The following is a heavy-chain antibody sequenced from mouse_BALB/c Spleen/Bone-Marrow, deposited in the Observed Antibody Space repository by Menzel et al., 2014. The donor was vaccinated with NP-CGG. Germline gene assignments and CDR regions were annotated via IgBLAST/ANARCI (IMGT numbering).Heavy chain of an antibody. CDR3: AADDYDGGFDY. Sequence: QVQLQQPGPGLVAPSQNLSITCTVSGFSLTNYGVYWIRQPPGKGLEWLGIIWAGGSTNYNSALMSRLSISKDNSKSQVFFKMNSLQTDDTAIYYCAADDYDGGFDYWGQGTTLTVSS. CDR2: IWAGGST. J-gene: IGHJ2*01. V-gene: IGHV2-9*02. D-gene: IGHD2-4*01. CDR1: GFSLTNYG.